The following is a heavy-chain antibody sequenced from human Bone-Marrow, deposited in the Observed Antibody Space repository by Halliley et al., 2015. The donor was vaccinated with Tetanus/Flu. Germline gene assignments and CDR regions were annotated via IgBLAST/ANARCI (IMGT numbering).Heavy chain of an antibody. Sequence: LEGMGRIAPRYSYTKHSPPFKGHVTISVDKSISTAYLQWSSLEASDTGIYYCARRSFITSMDVWGQGTTVTVSS. D-gene: IGHD6-13*01. V-gene: IGHV5-10-1*01. CDR3: ARRSFITSMDV. J-gene: IGHJ6*02. CDR2: IAPRYSYT.